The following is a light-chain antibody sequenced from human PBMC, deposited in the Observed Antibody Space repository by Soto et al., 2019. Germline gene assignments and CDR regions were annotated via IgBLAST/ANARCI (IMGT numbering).Light chain of an antibody. CDR3: LQDYNYPRT. J-gene: IGKJ2*02. V-gene: IGKV1-6*01. CDR2: AAS. Sequence: AIQMTQSPSSLSASVGDRVTITCRASQGIRNDLGWFQQKPGKAPKLLLYAASSLQSGVPSRVSGSGSGTDLTLTISSLQPEDFATYYCLQDYNYPRTFGQGTKLELK. CDR1: QGIRND.